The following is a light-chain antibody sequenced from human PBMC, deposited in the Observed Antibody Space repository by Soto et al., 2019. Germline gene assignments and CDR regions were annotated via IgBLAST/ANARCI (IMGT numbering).Light chain of an antibody. CDR1: SSDVGGYNY. CDR3: SSYTSRSAVV. CDR2: EVT. V-gene: IGLV2-14*01. Sequence: QSALTQPASVSGSPGQSITISCTGTSSDVGGYNYVSWYQQHPGKAPKLMIYEVTNRPSGVSNRFSGSKSGNTASLTISGPQAEDEADYYCSSYTSRSAVVFGGGTKLTVL. J-gene: IGLJ2*01.